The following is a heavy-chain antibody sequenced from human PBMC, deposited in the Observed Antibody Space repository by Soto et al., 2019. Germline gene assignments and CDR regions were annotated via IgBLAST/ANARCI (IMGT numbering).Heavy chain of an antibody. CDR2: TFYRSKWYN. D-gene: IGHD4-17*01. V-gene: IGHV6-1*01. Sequence: SQTLSLTCAISGDSVSSNSAAWNWIRQSPSRGLEWLGRTFYRSKWYNEYAASVESRITINPDTSKNQFSLQLSSVTPEDTAVYFCGRSGSDYDNWFDPWGQGILVTVSS. CDR3: GRSGSDYDNWFDP. CDR1: GDSVSSNSAA. J-gene: IGHJ5*02.